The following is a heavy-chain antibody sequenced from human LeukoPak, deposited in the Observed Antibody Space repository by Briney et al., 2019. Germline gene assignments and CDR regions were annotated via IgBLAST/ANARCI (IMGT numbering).Heavy chain of an antibody. Sequence: PGGSLTLSCAASGFILSTFWMHWVRQAPGKGLVWVARINVEGDYIDYAESVKGRFTISRDNSKNTLYLHMNSLRAEDTAVYYCAKDLGYSYGYFDYWGQGTLVTVSS. CDR3: AKDLGYSYGYFDY. V-gene: IGHV3-74*01. CDR1: GFILSTFW. CDR2: INVEGDYI. D-gene: IGHD5-18*01. J-gene: IGHJ4*02.